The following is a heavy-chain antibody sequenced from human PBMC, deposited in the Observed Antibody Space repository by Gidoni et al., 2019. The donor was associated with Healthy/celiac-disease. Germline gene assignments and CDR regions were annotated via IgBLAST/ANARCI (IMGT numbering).Heavy chain of an antibody. CDR2: IYYSGST. CDR1: GGSISSGGYY. CDR3: ARSLYCSGGSCRPYYYGMDV. J-gene: IGHJ6*02. V-gene: IGHV4-31*03. Sequence: QVQLQESGPGLVKPSQTLSLTCTVSGGSISSGGYYWSWIRPHPGKGLEWIGYIYYSGSTYYNPSLKSRVTISVDTSKNQFSLKLSSVTAADTAVYYCARSLYCSGGSCRPYYYGMDVWGQGTTVTVSS. D-gene: IGHD2-15*01.